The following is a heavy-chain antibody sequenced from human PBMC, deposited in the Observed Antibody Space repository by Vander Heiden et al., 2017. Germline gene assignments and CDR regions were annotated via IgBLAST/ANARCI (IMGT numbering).Heavy chain of an antibody. J-gene: IGHJ6*02. D-gene: IGHD3-10*01. V-gene: IGHV1-2*02. CDR1: GYTFTGDC. CDR3: ARGGLWFGELLLYYYYGMDV. CDR2: INPNSGGT. Sequence: QVQLVQSGAEGQKPGASVQVSCQPSGYTFTGDCMHWVRQAPGQGLEWMGWINPNSGGTNYAQKFQGRVTMTRDTSISTAYMELSRLRSDDTAVYYCARGGLWFGELLLYYYYGMDVWGQGTTVTVSS.